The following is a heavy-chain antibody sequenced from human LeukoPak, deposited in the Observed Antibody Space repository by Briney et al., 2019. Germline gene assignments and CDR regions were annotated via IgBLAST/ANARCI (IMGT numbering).Heavy chain of an antibody. V-gene: IGHV4-59*06. J-gene: IGHJ5*02. CDR2: IYYSGST. CDR1: GGSISSYY. Sequence: SETLSLTCTVSGGSISSYYWSWIRQHPGKGLEWIGYIYYSGSTCYNPSLKSRVTISVDTSKNQFSLKLSSVTAADTAVYYCARGPDIVVVPAGFDPWGQGTLVTVSS. D-gene: IGHD2-2*01. CDR3: ARGPDIVVVPAGFDP.